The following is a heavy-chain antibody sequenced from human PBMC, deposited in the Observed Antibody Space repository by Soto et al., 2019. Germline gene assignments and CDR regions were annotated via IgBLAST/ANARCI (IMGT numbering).Heavy chain of an antibody. Sequence: SETLSLTCTVSGGSISNYFWSWIRQPPGKGLEWIGYIYDIRSTNYNPSLKSRVTISVDTSKNQFSLKLSSVTAADTAVYYCAGQPYNSRFDPWGQGTLVTVS. CDR2: IYDIRST. CDR3: AGQPYNSRFDP. V-gene: IGHV4-59*08. CDR1: GGSISNYF. J-gene: IGHJ5*02. D-gene: IGHD1-20*01.